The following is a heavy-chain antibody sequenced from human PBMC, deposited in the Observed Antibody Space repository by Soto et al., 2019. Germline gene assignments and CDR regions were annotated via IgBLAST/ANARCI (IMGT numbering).Heavy chain of an antibody. J-gene: IGHJ4*02. CDR2: IYYLGRT. CDR3: ARGGGSPYHNHEFDF. Sequence: PSETLSLTCTVDSISTYYWNWIRQTPGKGLEWIGYIYYLGRTNYNRSLKSRVTISVDRSKNQFSLKLSSVTAADTAVYYCARGGGSPYHNHEFDFWGQGTLVTVSS. CDR1: DSISTYY. V-gene: IGHV4-59*01. D-gene: IGHD6-13*01.